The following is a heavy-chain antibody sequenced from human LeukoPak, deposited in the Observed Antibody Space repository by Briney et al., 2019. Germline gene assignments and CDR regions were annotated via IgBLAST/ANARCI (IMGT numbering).Heavy chain of an antibody. Sequence: GGSLRLSCAASGFTVSSNYMSWVRQAPGKGLEWVSVIYDGGTTYYADSVKGRFTISRDNSKNTLYLQMNSLRAEDTAVYYCAREGYSSGWYFDYWGQGTLVTVSS. CDR3: AREGYSSGWYFDY. V-gene: IGHV3-66*02. D-gene: IGHD6-19*01. CDR2: IYDGGTT. CDR1: GFTVSSNY. J-gene: IGHJ4*02.